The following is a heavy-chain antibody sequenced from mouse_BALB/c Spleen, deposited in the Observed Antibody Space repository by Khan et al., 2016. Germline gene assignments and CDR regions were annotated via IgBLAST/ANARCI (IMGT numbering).Heavy chain of an antibody. Sequence: EVQLQESGPGLVKPSQSLSLTCTVTGYSITSDYAWNWIRQFPGNKLEWMGYISYSGSTRYNPSLKSRISITRETSKNQFFLQLNSVTTEDTATYYCATTLVAPRFAYWGQGTLVTVSA. V-gene: IGHV3-2*02. CDR2: ISYSGST. J-gene: IGHJ3*01. CDR3: ATTLVAPRFAY. CDR1: GYSITSDYA. D-gene: IGHD1-1*01.